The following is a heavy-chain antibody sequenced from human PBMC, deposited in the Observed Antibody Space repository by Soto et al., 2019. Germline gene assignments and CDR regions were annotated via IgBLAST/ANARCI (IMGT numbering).Heavy chain of an antibody. D-gene: IGHD3-10*01. CDR3: ARTLRRGAPFDY. Sequence: SETLSLTCAVYGGSFSGYYWSWIRQPPGKGLEWIGEINHSGSTNYNPSLKSRVTISVDTSKNQFSLKLSSVTAADTAVYYCARTLRRGAPFDYWSQGTLVTVSS. V-gene: IGHV4-34*01. CDR1: GGSFSGYY. J-gene: IGHJ4*02. CDR2: INHSGST.